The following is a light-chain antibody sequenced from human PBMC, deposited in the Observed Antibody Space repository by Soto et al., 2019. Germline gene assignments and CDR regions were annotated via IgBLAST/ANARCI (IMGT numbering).Light chain of an antibody. V-gene: IGLV2-14*01. J-gene: IGLJ1*01. CDR1: SSDIGVYNY. CDR2: EVS. Sequence: QSALTQPASVSGSPGQSITISCTGTSSDIGVYNYVSWYQQHPGKAPKLVICEVSNRPSGVSSRFSGSKSGNTASLTISRVEAGDEADYFCHVWDSSSEHVFGTGTKLTVL. CDR3: HVWDSSSEHV.